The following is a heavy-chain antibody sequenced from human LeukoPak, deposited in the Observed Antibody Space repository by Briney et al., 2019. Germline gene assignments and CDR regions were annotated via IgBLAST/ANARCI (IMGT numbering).Heavy chain of an antibody. V-gene: IGHV3-7*01. D-gene: IGHD6-19*01. J-gene: IGHJ4*02. CDR1: GFTFGNYW. CDR3: AREGGSGSYYFDY. Sequence: GGSLRLSCVASGFTFGNYWMSWVRQAPGKGLEWVANIKGDGSENHSVDSVKERFTISRDNSKNTLYLQMNSLRAEDTAVYYCAREGGSGSYYFDYWGQGTLVTVSS. CDR2: IKGDGSEN.